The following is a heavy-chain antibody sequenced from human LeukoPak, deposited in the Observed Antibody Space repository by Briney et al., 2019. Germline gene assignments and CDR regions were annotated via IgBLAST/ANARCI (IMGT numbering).Heavy chain of an antibody. J-gene: IGHJ4*02. Sequence: SETLSLTCIVSGGSISGYYWSWIRQPPGKGLEWIGYIYYSGSTNYNPSLKSRVTISVDTSKNQFSLKLSSVTAADTAVYYCARDYYDSSGFTSGFDYWGQGTLVTVSS. V-gene: IGHV4-59*01. D-gene: IGHD3-22*01. CDR2: IYYSGST. CDR3: ARDYYDSSGFTSGFDY. CDR1: GGSISGYY.